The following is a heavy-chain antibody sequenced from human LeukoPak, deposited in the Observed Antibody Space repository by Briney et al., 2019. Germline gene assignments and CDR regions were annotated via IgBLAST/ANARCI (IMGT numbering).Heavy chain of an antibody. CDR2: IGAYNGNT. V-gene: IGHV1-18*01. Sequence: ASVKVSCKASGYTFVGEYLHWVRQAPGQGLEWMGWIGAYNGNTNYAQKLQGRVTMTTDTSTSTAYMELRSLRSDDTAVYYCARDRCSSTSCYTLTFIDYWGQGTLVTVSS. CDR3: ARDRCSSTSCYTLTFIDY. D-gene: IGHD2-2*02. CDR1: GYTFVGEY. J-gene: IGHJ4*02.